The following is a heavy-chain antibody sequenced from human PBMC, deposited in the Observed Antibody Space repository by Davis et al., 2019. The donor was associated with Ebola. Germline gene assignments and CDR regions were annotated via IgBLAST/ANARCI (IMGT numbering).Heavy chain of an antibody. CDR2: INPSGGNT. D-gene: IGHD2-15*01. CDR3: ARDRRHVGRLLNDAFDI. Sequence: ASVKVSCKASGYNFIEYFMHWVRQAPGQGLEWMGIINPSGGNTNYAQKFQGRVTMTRDTSTRTVYMELRSLRSEDTAVYYCARDRRHVGRLLNDAFDIWGQGTMVTVSS. CDR1: GYNFIEYF. J-gene: IGHJ3*02. V-gene: IGHV1-46*01.